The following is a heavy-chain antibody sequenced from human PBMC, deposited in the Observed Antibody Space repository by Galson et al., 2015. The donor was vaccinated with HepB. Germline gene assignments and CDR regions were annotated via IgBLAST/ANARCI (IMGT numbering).Heavy chain of an antibody. CDR2: IKSKTDGGTT. J-gene: IGHJ2*01. V-gene: IGHV3-15*07. Sequence: SLRLSCAASGFTFSNAWMNWVRQAQGKGLEWVGRIKSKTDGGTTDYAAPVKGRFTISRDDSKNTLYLQMNSLKTEDTAVYYCTTCASVFYDSSGPPMTHWYFDLWGRGTLVTVSS. CDR3: TTCASVFYDSSGPPMTHWYFDL. CDR1: GFTFSNAW. D-gene: IGHD3-22*01.